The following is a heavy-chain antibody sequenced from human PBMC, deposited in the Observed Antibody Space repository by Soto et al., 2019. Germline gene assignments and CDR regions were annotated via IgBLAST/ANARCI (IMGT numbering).Heavy chain of an antibody. V-gene: IGHV3-13*01. J-gene: IGHJ4*02. CDR3: VRDAGTYYYDL. CDR1: GFTFSGYD. Sequence: SLRLSCAASGFTFSGYDMHWVRQATGKALEWVSAIATTGDKYYSGSVQGRFTISRDNAKNSLYLQMNSLRAGDTAVYYCVRDAGTYYYDLWGQGTLVTVSS. CDR2: IATTGDK. D-gene: IGHD3-22*01.